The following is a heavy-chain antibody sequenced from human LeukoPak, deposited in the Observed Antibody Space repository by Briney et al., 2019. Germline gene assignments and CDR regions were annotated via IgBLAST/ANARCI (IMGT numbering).Heavy chain of an antibody. CDR3: ASEQWLHWFDP. CDR1: GFSFSGYN. CDR2: INSDGSSI. V-gene: IGHV3-74*01. J-gene: IGHJ5*02. D-gene: IGHD6-19*01. Sequence: GGSLRLSCVASGFSFSGYNMNWVRQAPGKGLVWVSRINSDGSSISYADSVKGRFTISRDNAKNTLYLQMNSLRAEDTAVYYCASEQWLHWFDPWGQGTLVTVSS.